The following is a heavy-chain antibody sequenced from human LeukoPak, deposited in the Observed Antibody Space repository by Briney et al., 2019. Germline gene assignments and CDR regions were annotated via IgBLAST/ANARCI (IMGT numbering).Heavy chain of an antibody. D-gene: IGHD5-12*01. Sequence: GESLKISCKGSGYXFTNHWISWVRQMPGKGLEWMGKIDPSDSYTNYSPSFQGHVTISADKSISTAYLQWSSLKASDTAMYYCARAPDSDSGYDYFDYWGQGTLVAVSS. CDR3: ARAPDSDSGYDYFDY. CDR2: IDPSDSYT. J-gene: IGHJ4*02. CDR1: GYXFTNHW. V-gene: IGHV5-10-1*01.